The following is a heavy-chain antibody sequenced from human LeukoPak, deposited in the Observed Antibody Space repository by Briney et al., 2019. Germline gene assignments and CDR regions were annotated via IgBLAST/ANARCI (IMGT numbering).Heavy chain of an antibody. CDR2: ISGGGGST. CDR1: GFTFSSYA. Sequence: GGSLRLSCAASGFTFSSYAMSWVRQAPGKGLEWVSGISGGGGSTYYADSVQGRFTISRDNSKNTLYLQMNSLRAEDTAVYYCARGLGYCSSTSCYTEGFDYWGQGTLVTVSS. CDR3: ARGLGYCSSTSCYTEGFDY. J-gene: IGHJ4*02. V-gene: IGHV3-23*01. D-gene: IGHD2-2*02.